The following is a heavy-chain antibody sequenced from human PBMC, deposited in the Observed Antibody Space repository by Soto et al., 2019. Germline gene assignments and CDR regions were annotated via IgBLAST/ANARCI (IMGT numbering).Heavy chain of an antibody. D-gene: IGHD2-2*01. J-gene: IGHJ6*02. Sequence: QVQLVQSGAEVKKPGSSVKVSCKASGGTFSSYAISWVRQAPGQELEWMGGIIPISGTANYAQKFQGRVTITADESTSTAYMELSSLRSEETAVYYCARSQGSSTSLEIYYYYYYGMDVWGQGTTVTVSS. CDR2: IIPISGTA. CDR1: GGTFSSYA. V-gene: IGHV1-69*01. CDR3: ARSQGSSTSLEIYYYYYYGMDV.